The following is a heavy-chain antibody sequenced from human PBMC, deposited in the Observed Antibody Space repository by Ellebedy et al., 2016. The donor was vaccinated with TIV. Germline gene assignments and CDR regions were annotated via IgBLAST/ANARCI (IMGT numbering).Heavy chain of an antibody. V-gene: IGHV4-59*13. J-gene: IGHJ3*02. D-gene: IGHD2-2*01. CDR1: GGSFSGYY. CDR3: ARESRYCSSTSCYLI. CDR2: IYYSGST. Sequence: SETLSLXXAVYGGSFSGYYWSWIRQPPGKGLEWIGYIYYSGSTNYNPSLKSRVTISVDTSKNQFSLKLSSVTAADTAVYYCARESRYCSSTSCYLIWGQGTMVTVSS.